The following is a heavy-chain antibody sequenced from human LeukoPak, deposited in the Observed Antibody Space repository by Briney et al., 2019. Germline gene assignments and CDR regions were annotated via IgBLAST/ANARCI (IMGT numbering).Heavy chain of an antibody. CDR1: GFTFNSYA. J-gene: IGHJ4*02. CDR2: ISYDGSNK. Sequence: PGGFLRLSCAASGFTFNSYAIHWVRQAPGKGLEWLAVISYDGSNKYYAESVKGRFTISRDNSKNTLYLQLNSLRPDDTAVYYCARDQLAYSGYDTLFDYWGQGTLVTVSS. V-gene: IGHV3-30*04. D-gene: IGHD5-12*01. CDR3: ARDQLAYSGYDTLFDY.